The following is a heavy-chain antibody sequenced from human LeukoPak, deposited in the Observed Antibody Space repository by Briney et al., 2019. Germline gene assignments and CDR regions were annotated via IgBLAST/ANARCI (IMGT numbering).Heavy chain of an antibody. CDR2: IIPIFGTA. J-gene: IGHJ6*03. D-gene: IGHD3-3*01. CDR1: GGTFSSYA. CDR3: ARRYYDFWSGYYGGYYYYMDV. Sequence: SVKVSCKASGGTFSSYAISWVRQAPGQGLEWMGGIIPIFGTANYAQKFQGRVTITADKSTSTAYMELSSLRSEDTAVYYCARRYYDFWSGYYGGYYYYMDVWGKGTTVTVSS. V-gene: IGHV1-69*06.